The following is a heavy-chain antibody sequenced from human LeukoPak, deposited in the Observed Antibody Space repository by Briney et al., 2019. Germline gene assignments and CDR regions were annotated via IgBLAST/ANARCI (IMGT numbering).Heavy chain of an antibody. CDR2: INHSGST. D-gene: IGHD4-17*01. V-gene: IGHV4-39*07. CDR1: GDSISTSTYY. Sequence: PSETLSLTCTVSGDSISTSTYYWSWIRQPPGKGLEWIGEINHSGSTNYNPSLKTRVTISVDTSENQFSLKVSSVTAADTAVYYCARGWTTRGLVYYFYYMDVWGKGTTVTVSS. CDR3: ARGWTTRGLVYYFYYMDV. J-gene: IGHJ6*03.